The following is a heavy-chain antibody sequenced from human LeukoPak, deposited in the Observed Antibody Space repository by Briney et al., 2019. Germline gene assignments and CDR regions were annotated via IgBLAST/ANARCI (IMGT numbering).Heavy chain of an antibody. D-gene: IGHD1-26*01. V-gene: IGHV3-21*01. Sequence: PGESLRLSCAASGFTFNSYTMNWIRQAPGKGLEWVSSISSSSSYIYYADSVKGRFTISRDDAKNSLYLQMNRLRAEDTAVYYCARDPTSSWETAFDIWGQGTVVTVSS. CDR2: ISSSSSYI. CDR3: ARDPTSSWETAFDI. J-gene: IGHJ3*02. CDR1: GFTFNSYT.